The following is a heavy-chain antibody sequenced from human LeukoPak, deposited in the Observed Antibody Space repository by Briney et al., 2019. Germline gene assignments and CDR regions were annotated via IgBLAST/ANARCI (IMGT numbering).Heavy chain of an antibody. CDR1: GGSISSSSYY. V-gene: IGHV4-39*07. J-gene: IGHJ4*02. Sequence: SETLSLTRTVSGGSISSSSYYWGWIRQPPGKGLEWIGSIYYSGSTYYNPSLKSRVTLSVDTSKNQFSLKLSSVTAADTAVYYCARDPMLLVRGVQFDYWGQGTLVTVSS. CDR3: ARDPMLLVRGVQFDY. CDR2: IYYSGST. D-gene: IGHD3-10*01.